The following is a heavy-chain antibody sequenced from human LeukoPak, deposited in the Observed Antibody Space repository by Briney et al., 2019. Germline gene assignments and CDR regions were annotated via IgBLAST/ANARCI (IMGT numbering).Heavy chain of an antibody. CDR1: GDSISSYY. Sequence: SETLSLTCTVSGDSISSYYWSWIRQPPGKGLEWIGYIYYSGYTNYNPSLKSRVTISVDTSKNQFSLKLSSVTAADTAVYYCASSKTNGDSSGWYAWFDPWGQGTLVTVSS. CDR3: ASSKTNGDSSGWYAWFDP. V-gene: IGHV4-59*01. J-gene: IGHJ5*02. CDR2: IYYSGYT. D-gene: IGHD6-19*01.